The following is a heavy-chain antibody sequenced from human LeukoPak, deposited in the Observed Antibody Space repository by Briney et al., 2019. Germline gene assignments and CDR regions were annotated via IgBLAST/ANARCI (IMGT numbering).Heavy chain of an antibody. CDR1: GFTVSNNY. J-gene: IGHJ5*02. CDR3: ARGSGSYYWFDP. D-gene: IGHD3-10*01. CDR2: IYSGGST. V-gene: IGHV3-66*01. Sequence: GGSLRLSCAASGFTVSNNYMSWVRQAPGKGLEWVSVIYSGGSTYYADSVKGRFTISRDHSKNTLYLQMNSLRVEDTAVYYCARGSGSYYWFDPWGQGTLVTVSS.